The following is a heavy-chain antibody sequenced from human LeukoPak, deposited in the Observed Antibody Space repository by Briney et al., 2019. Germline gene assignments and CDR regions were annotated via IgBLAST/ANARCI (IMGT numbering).Heavy chain of an antibody. V-gene: IGHV5-51*01. Sequence: GASLKISCKGSGYSFTSYWIGWVRQLPGKGLEWMGIIYPGDSDTRYSPSFQGQVTISADKSISTAYLQWSSLKASDTAMYYCARQRRYRGGAIRYFDLWGRGTLVTVSS. D-gene: IGHD1-26*01. CDR3: ARQRRYRGGAIRYFDL. CDR1: GYSFTSYW. CDR2: IYPGDSDT. J-gene: IGHJ2*01.